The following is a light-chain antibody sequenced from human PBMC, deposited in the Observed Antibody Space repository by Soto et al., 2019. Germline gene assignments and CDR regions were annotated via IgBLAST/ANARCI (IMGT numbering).Light chain of an antibody. J-gene: IGKJ1*01. V-gene: IGKV3-15*01. Sequence: EIVLTQSPATLSLSPGARAALSCRASQSVSNNLAWYQQKPGQAPRLLIFGASARETGVPARFSGTGSGTEFTLTISSLQSEDFAVYYCQQYKEWPPWTFGQGTKVDIK. CDR2: GAS. CDR3: QQYKEWPPWT. CDR1: QSVSNN.